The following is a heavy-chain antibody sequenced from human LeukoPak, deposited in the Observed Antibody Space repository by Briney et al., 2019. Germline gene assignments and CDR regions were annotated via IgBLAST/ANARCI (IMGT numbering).Heavy chain of an antibody. J-gene: IGHJ3*02. D-gene: IGHD3-22*01. CDR1: GGSMTXXNHX. CDR2: LSTTGSS. CDR3: ARDRDYDLSSGYHPGAFDI. Sequence: SLXXTXXGGSMTXXNHXXSWXRXXXXXXXEXIGRLSTTGSSNYNPSLKSRVSISLDTSENQFSLNLNSVTVADTAVYYCARDRDYDLSSGYHPGAFDIWGQGTMVTASS. V-gene: IGHV4-61*02.